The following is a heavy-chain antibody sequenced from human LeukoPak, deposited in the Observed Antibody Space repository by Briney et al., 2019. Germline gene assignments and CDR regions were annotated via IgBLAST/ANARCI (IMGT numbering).Heavy chain of an antibody. CDR1: GGSISSYY. Sequence: PSETLSLTCTVSGGSISSYYWSWIRQPPGQGLEWIGYIYYSGSTNYNPSLKSRVTISVDTSKNQFSLKLSPVTAADTAVYYCAREPRDGGNAYWGQGTLVTVSS. D-gene: IGHD4-23*01. CDR2: IYYSGST. V-gene: IGHV4-59*01. J-gene: IGHJ4*02. CDR3: AREPRDGGNAY.